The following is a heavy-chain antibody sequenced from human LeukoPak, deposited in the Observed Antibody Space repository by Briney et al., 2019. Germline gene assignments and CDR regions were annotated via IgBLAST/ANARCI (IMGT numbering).Heavy chain of an antibody. Sequence: PSETLSLTRTVSGGSITSYYWSWVRQPPGKELEWIGYIYDRGSTNYNPSLKSRVTISVDMSKKQFSLNLSSVTAAATAVYYCARSNRGGLPDYWGQGTLVTVSS. D-gene: IGHD1-14*01. CDR3: ARSNRGGLPDY. J-gene: IGHJ4*02. V-gene: IGHV4-59*01. CDR1: GGSITSYY. CDR2: IYDRGST.